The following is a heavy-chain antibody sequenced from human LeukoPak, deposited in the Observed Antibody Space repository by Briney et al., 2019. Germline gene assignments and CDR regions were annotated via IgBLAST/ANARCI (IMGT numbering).Heavy chain of an antibody. D-gene: IGHD5-18*01. Sequence: ASVKVSCKTSGYTFTKYGITWVRQAPGQGLEWLAWISGDRGDTHYAQKVQGRVTLTTDRSTMTAYMELRSLRFDDTALYYCARGSYGQPAFDSWGQGTQVTVSS. CDR2: ISGDRGDT. CDR3: ARGSYGQPAFDS. CDR1: GYTFTKYG. J-gene: IGHJ4*02. V-gene: IGHV1-18*04.